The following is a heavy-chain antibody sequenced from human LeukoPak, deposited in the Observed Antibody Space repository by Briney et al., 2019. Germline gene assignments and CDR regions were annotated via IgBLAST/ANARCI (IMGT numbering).Heavy chain of an antibody. CDR1: GCTFSSYG. CDR3: ATNPSPYCTFA. J-gene: IGHJ4*02. Sequence: QPGGSMRLSCAASGCTFSSYGMHWVRQAPGKGLEWVAFIRYDGSNKYYADSVKGRFTISRDNSKNTLYLLRNSLRAEDTVVYYCATNPSPYCTFAGVQATLVTVSS. V-gene: IGHV3-30*02. D-gene: IGHD2-15*01. CDR2: IRYDGSNK.